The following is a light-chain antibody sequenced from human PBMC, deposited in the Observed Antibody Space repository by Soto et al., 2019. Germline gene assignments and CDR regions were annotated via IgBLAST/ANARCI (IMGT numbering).Light chain of an antibody. CDR2: DAS. J-gene: IGKJ5*01. CDR1: QSVSSD. CDR3: LQRSKWPPT. V-gene: IGKV3-11*01. Sequence: EIVLTQSPATLSLSPGERVTLSCRASQSVSSDLAWFQQKPGQAPRLLIYDASKRATGIPARFSGSGSGTDFTLTISSLEPEDFAVYYCLQRSKWPPTFGQGTRLEI.